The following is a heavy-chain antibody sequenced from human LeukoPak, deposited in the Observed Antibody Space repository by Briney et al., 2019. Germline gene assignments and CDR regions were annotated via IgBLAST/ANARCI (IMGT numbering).Heavy chain of an antibody. CDR1: GGPYSSYA. J-gene: IGHJ5*02. Sequence: SEKLFCKASGGPYSSYAISWARQASGQGLEWMGRIIPILGIANYAQKFQGRVTITADKSTSTAYMELSSLRSEDTAVYYCARPLDSWFDPWGQGTLVTVSS. D-gene: IGHD2-2*03. CDR2: IIPILGIA. CDR3: ARPLDSWFDP. V-gene: IGHV1-69*04.